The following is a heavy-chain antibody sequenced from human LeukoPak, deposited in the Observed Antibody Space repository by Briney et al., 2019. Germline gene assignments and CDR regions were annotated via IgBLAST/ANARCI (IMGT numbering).Heavy chain of an antibody. J-gene: IGHJ5*02. CDR3: ARGSGSGWPLDR. CDR2: MYAGGTT. Sequence: GGSRRLSCAASGVIVSRNFMSWVRQAPGKGLQWVAIMYAGGTTDYSESVRGRFYISRDTSNNTLSLQMNSLRAEDTAVYYCARGSGSGWPLDRWGQGTLVTVSS. CDR1: GVIVSRNF. V-gene: IGHV3-53*01. D-gene: IGHD6-19*01.